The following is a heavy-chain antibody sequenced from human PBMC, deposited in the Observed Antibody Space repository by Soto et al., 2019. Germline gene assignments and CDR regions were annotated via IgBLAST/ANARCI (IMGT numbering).Heavy chain of an antibody. V-gene: IGHV3-11*06. D-gene: IGHD3-10*01. Sequence: VESGGGLVKPGGSLRLSCAASGFTFSDYYMSWIRQAPGKGLEWVSYISSSSSYTNYADSVKGRFTISRDNAKNSLYLQMNSLRAEDTAVYYCARGLGSGSPPFDYWGQGTLVTVSS. CDR2: ISSSSSYT. CDR3: ARGLGSGSPPFDY. J-gene: IGHJ4*02. CDR1: GFTFSDYY.